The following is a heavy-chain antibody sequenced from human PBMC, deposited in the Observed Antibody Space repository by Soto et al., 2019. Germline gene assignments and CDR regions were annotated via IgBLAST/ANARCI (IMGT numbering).Heavy chain of an antibody. V-gene: IGHV2-5*02. J-gene: IGHJ5*02. CDR2: IYWDDDK. Sequence: SGPTLVNPTQTLTLTCTFSGFSLSTSGVGVGWIRQPPGKALEWLALIYWDDDKRYSPSLKSRLTITKDTSKNQVVLTMTNMDPVETATYYCANRQRHYCSSTSCYTNWFDPWGQGTLVTVSS. CDR1: GFSLSTSGVG. D-gene: IGHD2-2*02. CDR3: ANRQRHYCSSTSCYTNWFDP.